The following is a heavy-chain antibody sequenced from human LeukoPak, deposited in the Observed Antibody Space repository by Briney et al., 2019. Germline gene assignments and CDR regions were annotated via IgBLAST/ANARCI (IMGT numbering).Heavy chain of an antibody. D-gene: IGHD2-2*01. CDR3: ARGQYHLLYWYFDL. V-gene: IGHV4-4*07. Sequence: SETLSHTCTVSGGSISSYYWSWIRQPAGKGLEWIGRIYSSGSTNYNPSLKSRVTMSVDTSKNQFSLKLSSVTAADTAVYYCARGQYHLLYWYFDLWGRGTLVTVSS. J-gene: IGHJ2*01. CDR2: IYSSGST. CDR1: GGSISSYY.